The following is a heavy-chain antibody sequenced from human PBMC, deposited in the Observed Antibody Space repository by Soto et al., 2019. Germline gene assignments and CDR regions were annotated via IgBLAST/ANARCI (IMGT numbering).Heavy chain of an antibody. D-gene: IGHD4-17*01. J-gene: IGHJ6*03. CDR3: ATWTTAPYYYMDI. CDR1: GGTFSSYT. Sequence: SVKVSCKASGGTFSSYTISWVRQAPGQGLEWMGRIIPILGIANYAQKFQGRVTITADKSTSTAYMELSSLRSEDTAVYYCATWTTAPYYYMDIWGKGTTVTVSS. V-gene: IGHV1-69*02. CDR2: IIPILGIA.